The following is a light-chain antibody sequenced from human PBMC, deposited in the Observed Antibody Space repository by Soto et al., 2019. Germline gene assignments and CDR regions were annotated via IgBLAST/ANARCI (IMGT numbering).Light chain of an antibody. CDR2: EVS. J-gene: IGLJ2*01. Sequence: QSALTQPPSASGSPGQSATISCTGTSSDVGGYNYVSWYQQHPGEAPKLMIYEVSQRPSGVPDRFSGSKSGNTASLTVSGLHAEDEADYYCSSYAGSNTVVFGGGTKLTVL. CDR3: SSYAGSNTVV. CDR1: SSDVGGYNY. V-gene: IGLV2-8*01.